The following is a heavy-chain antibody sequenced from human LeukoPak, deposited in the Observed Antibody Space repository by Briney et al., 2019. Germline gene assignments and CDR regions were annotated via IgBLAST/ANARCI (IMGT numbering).Heavy chain of an antibody. CDR1: GVTFGTYG. J-gene: IGHJ6*03. V-gene: IGHV3-30*02. CDR2: IRFDGVDK. Sequence: PGGSLRLSCVASGVTFGTYGLQWVRQAPGKGLEWVAFIRFDGVDKSYADSVKGRFTISRDNSKNTLYLQMNSLRVEDTAIYYCAKVLPLTFYYMDVWGKGTTVTVSS. CDR3: AKVLPLTFYYMDV. D-gene: IGHD4/OR15-4a*01.